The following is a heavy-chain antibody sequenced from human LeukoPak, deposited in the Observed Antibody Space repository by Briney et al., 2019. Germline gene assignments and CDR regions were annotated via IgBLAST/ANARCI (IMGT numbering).Heavy chain of an antibody. D-gene: IGHD3-16*02. CDR2: IIPIFGTA. CDR3: ARVGNRYLSAAGGD. V-gene: IGHV1-69*13. Sequence: ASVKVSCKASGYTFNDYNIHWVRQAPGQGLEWMGGIIPIFGTANYAQKFQGRVTITADESTSTAYMELSSLRSEDTAVYYCARVGNRYLSAAGGDWGQGTLVTVS. J-gene: IGHJ4*02. CDR1: GYTFNDYN.